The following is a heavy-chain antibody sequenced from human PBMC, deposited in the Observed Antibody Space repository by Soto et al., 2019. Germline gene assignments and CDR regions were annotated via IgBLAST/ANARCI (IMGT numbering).Heavy chain of an antibody. CDR3: ATSRGNWFDP. V-gene: IGHV4-59*01. CDR2: IHYSGST. D-gene: IGHD2-2*01. J-gene: IGHJ5*02. Sequence: QVQLQESGPGLVKPSETLSLTCTVSGGSISSNYWNWIRQPPGKGLEWIGYIHYSGSTIYNPSLQSRVIISVDTSKNQCSLKLSSVTAADTAIYYCATSRGNWFDPWGQGTLVTVSS. CDR1: GGSISSNY.